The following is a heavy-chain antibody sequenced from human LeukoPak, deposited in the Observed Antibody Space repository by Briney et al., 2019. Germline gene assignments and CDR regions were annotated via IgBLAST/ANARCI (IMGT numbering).Heavy chain of an antibody. V-gene: IGHV4-39*01. Sequence: SETLSLTCTVSGSSISSSSYYWGWIRQPPGKGLEWIGSIYYSGSTYYNPSLKSRVTISVDTSKNQFSLKLSSVTAADTAVYYCARLVWHYDSSGYYTLPSWYYGMDVWGQGTTVTVSS. J-gene: IGHJ6*02. CDR2: IYYSGST. CDR1: GSSISSSSYY. CDR3: ARLVWHYDSSGYYTLPSWYYGMDV. D-gene: IGHD3-22*01.